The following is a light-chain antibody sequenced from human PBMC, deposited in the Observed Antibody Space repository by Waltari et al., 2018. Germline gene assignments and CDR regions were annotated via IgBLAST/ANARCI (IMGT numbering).Light chain of an antibody. V-gene: IGKV3-20*01. J-gene: IGKJ1*01. CDR1: QSVSRA. CDR3: QHYVRLPAT. CDR2: GAS. Sequence: EIVFTQSPGSLSSSPGERVTLSCRASQSVSRALAWYQQKPGQAPRLLIFGASNRATGIPDRLSGSGSETAFSLTISRLGPEDFAVYYGQHYVRLPATFGRGTKVEIK.